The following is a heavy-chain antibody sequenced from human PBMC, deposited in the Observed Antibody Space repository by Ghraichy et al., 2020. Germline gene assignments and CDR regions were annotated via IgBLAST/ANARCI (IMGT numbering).Heavy chain of an antibody. CDR2: ISSSSTTM. V-gene: IGHV3-48*01. CDR3: ARRLES. J-gene: IGHJ4*02. Sequence: GESLNISCAASGFTFGTYDMNWVRQAPGKGLEWLSYISSSSTTMYYADSVKGRFIISRDNAKNSLFLQMDSLTVEDTAVYYCARRLESWGQGTPVTVSS. CDR1: GFTFGTYD.